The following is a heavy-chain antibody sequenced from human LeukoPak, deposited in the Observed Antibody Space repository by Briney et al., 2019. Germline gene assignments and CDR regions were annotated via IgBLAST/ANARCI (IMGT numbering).Heavy chain of an antibody. CDR2: INHSGST. V-gene: IGHV4-34*01. Sequence: SETLSLTCAVYGGSFSGYYWSWIRQPPGKGLEWIGEINHSGSTNYNPSLKSRVTISVDTSKSQFSLKLSSVTAADTAVYYCARGPRITMVRGAIPLDYWGQGTLVTVSS. D-gene: IGHD3-10*01. J-gene: IGHJ4*02. CDR1: GGSFSGYY. CDR3: ARGPRITMVRGAIPLDY.